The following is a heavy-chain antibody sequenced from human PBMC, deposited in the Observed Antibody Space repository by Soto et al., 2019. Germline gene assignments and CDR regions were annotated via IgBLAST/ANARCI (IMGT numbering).Heavy chain of an antibody. Sequence: EALSLTCTVSGGSGSSGSYYWSWIRQPPGKGLEWIGYIYYSGSTNYNPSLKSRVTISVDTSKNQFSLKLSSVTAADTAVYYCARGFVVPAARYYYYGMDVWGQGTTVTVSS. J-gene: IGHJ6*02. D-gene: IGHD2-2*01. CDR1: GGSGSSGSYY. V-gene: IGHV4-61*01. CDR2: IYYSGST. CDR3: ARGFVVPAARYYYYGMDV.